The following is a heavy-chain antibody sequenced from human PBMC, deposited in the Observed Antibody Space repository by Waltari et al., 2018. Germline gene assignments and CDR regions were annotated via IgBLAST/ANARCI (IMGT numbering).Heavy chain of an antibody. Sequence: EVQLVESGGGLVKPGGSLSLSCAASGFTVSSYSMNWVRQAPGKGLEWVSSISSSSRYIYYADSVKGRFTISRDNAKNSLYLQMNSLRAEDTAVYYCARETDYYYGMDVWGQGTTVTVSS. D-gene: IGHD1-1*01. CDR1: GFTVSSYS. CDR2: ISSSSRYI. J-gene: IGHJ6*02. V-gene: IGHV3-21*01. CDR3: ARETDYYYGMDV.